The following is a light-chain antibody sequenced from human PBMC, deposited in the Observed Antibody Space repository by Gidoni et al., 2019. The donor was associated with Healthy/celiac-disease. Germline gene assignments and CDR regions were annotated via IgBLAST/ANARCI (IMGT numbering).Light chain of an antibody. CDR1: SSDVGGYNY. V-gene: IGLV2-14*03. J-gene: IGLJ2*01. CDR2: DVS. Sequence: QSALTQPASVSESPGQSITLSCTGTSSDVGGYNYVSWYQQHPGKAPKLMIYDVSNRPSGVSNRFSGSKSGNTASLTISGLQAEDEADYYCSSYTSSSTSVVFGGGTKLTVL. CDR3: SSYTSSSTSVV.